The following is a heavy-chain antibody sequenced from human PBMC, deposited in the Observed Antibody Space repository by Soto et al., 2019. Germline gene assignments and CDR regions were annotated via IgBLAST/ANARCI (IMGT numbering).Heavy chain of an antibody. CDR1: VFTFSSHG. V-gene: IGHV3-48*02. CDR2: ISETSGSK. CDR3: ARDPVGITDFDY. D-gene: IGHD1-1*01. J-gene: IGHJ4*02. Sequence: GGSLRLSCAASVFTFSSHGMYWVRQSPGKGLEWISFISETSGSKYYADSVKGRFTISRDNAKNSLYLQMSSLRDEDTAIYFCARDPVGITDFDYWGQGTQVTVSS.